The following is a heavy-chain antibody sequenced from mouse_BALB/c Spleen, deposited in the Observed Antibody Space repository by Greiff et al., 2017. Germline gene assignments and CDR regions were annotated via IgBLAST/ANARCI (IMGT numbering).Heavy chain of an antibody. CDR1: GFNIKDTY. CDR2: IDPANGNT. V-gene: IGHV14-3*02. CDR3: ARLLRFQYYFDY. D-gene: IGHD1-1*01. Sequence: DVHLVESGAELVKPGASVKLSCTASGFNIKDTYMHWVKQRPEQGLEWIGRIDPANGNTKYDPKFQGKATITADTSSNTAYLQLSSLTSEDTAVYYCARLLRFQYYFDYWGQGTTLTVSS. J-gene: IGHJ2*01.